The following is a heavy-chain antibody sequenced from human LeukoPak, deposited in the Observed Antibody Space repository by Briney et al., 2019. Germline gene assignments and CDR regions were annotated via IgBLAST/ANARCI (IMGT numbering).Heavy chain of an antibody. CDR1: GFTFSSYA. V-gene: IGHV3-23*01. CDR3: AKGGWLLWYYFDY. Sequence: GGSLRLSCAASGFTFSSYAMSWVRQAPGKGLEWVSAISGSGGSTYYADSVKGRFAISRDNSKNTLYLQMNSLRAEDTAVYYCAKGGWLLWYYFDYWGQGTLVTVSS. CDR2: ISGSGGST. D-gene: IGHD3-3*01. J-gene: IGHJ4*02.